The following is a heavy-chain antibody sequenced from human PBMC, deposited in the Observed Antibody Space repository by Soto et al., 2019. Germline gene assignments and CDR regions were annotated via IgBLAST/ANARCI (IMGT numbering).Heavy chain of an antibody. CDR3: ARSTLTYYYYYMDV. Sequence: KQSQTLSLTCAISGDRVSSNSAAWSWIRQSPSRGLEWLGRTYYRSKWYNDYAVSVKSRITINPDTSKNQFSLQLNSVTPEDTAVYYCARSTLTYYYYYMDVWGKGTTVTVSS. V-gene: IGHV6-1*01. CDR1: GDRVSSNSAA. CDR2: TYYRSKWYN. J-gene: IGHJ6*03. D-gene: IGHD3-9*01.